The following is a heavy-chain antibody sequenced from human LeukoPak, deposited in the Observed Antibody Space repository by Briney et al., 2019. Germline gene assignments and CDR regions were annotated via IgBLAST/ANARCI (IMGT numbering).Heavy chain of an antibody. CDR3: ARTRNYYYYMDV. J-gene: IGHJ6*03. CDR1: GGSISSYY. V-gene: IGHV4-59*01. CDR2: IYYSGST. Sequence: SGTLSLTCTVSGGSISSYYWSWIRQPPGKGLEWIGYIYYSGSTNYNPSLKSRVTISVDTSKNQISLKLSSVTAADTAVYYCARTRNYYYYMDVWGKGTTVTVSS.